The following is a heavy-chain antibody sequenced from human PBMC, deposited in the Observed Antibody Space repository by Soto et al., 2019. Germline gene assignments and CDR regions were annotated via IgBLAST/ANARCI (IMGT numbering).Heavy chain of an antibody. D-gene: IGHD3-16*01. CDR1: GYTFTNFG. CDR2: ISAYNGNT. Sequence: QVQLVQSGAEVKKPGASVKVSCKASGYTFTNFGISWVRQAPGQGLEWMGWISAYNGNTNYAQKFQGRVTMTTDTSTSTAYREVRSLRFADTAVYYCARGGTPIDYGGQGTLVTVSS. CDR3: ARGGTPIDY. V-gene: IGHV1-18*01. J-gene: IGHJ4*02.